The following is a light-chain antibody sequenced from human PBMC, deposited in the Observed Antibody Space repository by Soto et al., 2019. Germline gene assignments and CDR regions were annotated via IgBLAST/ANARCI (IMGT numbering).Light chain of an antibody. CDR2: SKN. J-gene: IGLJ2*01. Sequence: QSVLTQPPSASGTPGQRVTISCSGSSSNVGSHTVNWYQQLPGTAPKLLIYSKNQRPSGVPDRFSGSKSGTSASLAISGLRSEDEADYFCAAWDDSLNAVVFGGRTKVTV. CDR1: SSNVGSHT. V-gene: IGLV1-44*01. CDR3: AAWDDSLNAVV.